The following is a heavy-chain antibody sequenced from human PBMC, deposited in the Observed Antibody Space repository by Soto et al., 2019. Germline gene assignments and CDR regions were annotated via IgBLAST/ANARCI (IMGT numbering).Heavy chain of an antibody. CDR2: IDESGDS. J-gene: IGHJ4*02. CDR3: AREGGYVDY. Sequence: SETLSLTCTVSGGPIRSSSHYWGWIRPSPGTGLEWIGSIDESGDSYYNPSLKSRVTISVDTSKNQFSLKLISVTGADSAIYYCAREGGYVDYWGQGTLVTVSS. V-gene: IGHV4-39*02. CDR1: GGPIRSSSHY. D-gene: IGHD1-1*01.